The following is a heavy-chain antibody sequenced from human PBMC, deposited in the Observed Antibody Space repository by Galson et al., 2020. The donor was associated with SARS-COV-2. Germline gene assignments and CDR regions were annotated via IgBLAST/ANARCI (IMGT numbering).Heavy chain of an antibody. D-gene: IGHD3-22*01. CDR3: ARDGGYYQDY. CDR1: GGSISSSNW. CDR2: IFLRGSD. V-gene: IGHV4-4*02. J-gene: IGHJ4*02. Sequence: ASETLSLTCTVSGGSISSSNWWCWVRQPPGKGQEWIGQIFLRGSDNYNPSFKSRVTISVDESKNQLSLKLTSMTAADTAVYYCARDGGYYQDYWGQGTRVTVSS.